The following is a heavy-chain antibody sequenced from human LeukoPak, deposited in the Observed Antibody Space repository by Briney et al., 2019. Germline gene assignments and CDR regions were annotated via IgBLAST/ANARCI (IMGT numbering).Heavy chain of an antibody. CDR1: GGSISRDY. CDR3: ARHVAYAPLDS. J-gene: IGHJ4*02. CDR2: WST. Sequence: SETLSLTCTVSGGSISRDYWGWIRQPPGKGLEWLGSWSTSYKASLESRVTISVDASKNQLYLRLSSLTAADTAVYYCARHVAYAPLDSWGQGTLVTVSS. D-gene: IGHD4-17*01. V-gene: IGHV4-39*01.